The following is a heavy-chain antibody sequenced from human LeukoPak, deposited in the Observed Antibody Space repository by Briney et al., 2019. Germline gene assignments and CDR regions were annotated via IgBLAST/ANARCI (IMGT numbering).Heavy chain of an antibody. J-gene: IGHJ4*02. D-gene: IGHD3-9*01. CDR3: ARSPYYDILTGSRGTFDY. CDR2: IYWDEDK. CDR1: GFSFSTSGVG. V-gene: IGHV2-5*02. Sequence: SGPTLVKPTQTLTLTCTFSGFSFSTSGVGVGWIRRPPGKALEWLAVIYWDEDKRYRPSLKSRLTITKDTSKNQVVLTMTNMDPVDTATYYCARSPYYDILTGSRGTFDYWGRGILVTVSS.